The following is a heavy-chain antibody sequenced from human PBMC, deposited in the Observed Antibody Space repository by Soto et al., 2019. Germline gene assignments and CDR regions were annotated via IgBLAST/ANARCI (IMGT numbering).Heavy chain of an antibody. Sequence: QVQLVQSGAEVKKPGASVKVSCKASGYIFTSYDINWVRQATGQGLEWMGWINPNTGNTDYAQKFQGRVPMTRNTSISTVYIEVSSLAPEDTAVYYCARTAMTLEWILSENAFDIWGPGTMVTVSS. J-gene: IGHJ3*02. D-gene: IGHD3-3*01. CDR3: ARTAMTLEWILSENAFDI. CDR1: GYIFTSYD. CDR2: INPNTGNT. V-gene: IGHV1-8*01.